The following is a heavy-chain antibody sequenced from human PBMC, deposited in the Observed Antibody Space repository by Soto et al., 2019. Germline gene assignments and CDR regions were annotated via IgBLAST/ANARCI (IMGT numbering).Heavy chain of an antibody. CDR2: ISAYNGNT. D-gene: IGHD1-26*01. CDR1: GYTFTSYG. V-gene: IGHV1-18*01. CDR3: AGETDGSYQGGMDV. J-gene: IGHJ6*02. Sequence: QIQLVQSGAEVKKPGASVKVSCKASGYTFTSYGISWVRQAPGQGLEWMGWISAYNGNTNHAQKPQGRVTMATDTSTSTAYMELRCLRSDDTAVYYCAGETDGSYQGGMDVWGQGTTVTVSS.